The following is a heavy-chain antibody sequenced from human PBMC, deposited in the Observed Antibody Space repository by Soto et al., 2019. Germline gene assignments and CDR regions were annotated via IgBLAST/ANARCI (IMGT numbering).Heavy chain of an antibody. CDR2: IYYSGST. J-gene: IGHJ5*02. V-gene: IGHV4-39*01. D-gene: IGHD6-6*01. CDR1: GGSISSSSYY. Sequence: LSLTCTVSGGSISSSSYYWGWFRQPPGKGLEWIGSIYYSGSTYYNPSLKSRVTISVDTSKNQFSLKLSSVTAADTAVYYCARNLYSSSSWFDPWGQGTLVTSPQ. CDR3: ARNLYSSSSWFDP.